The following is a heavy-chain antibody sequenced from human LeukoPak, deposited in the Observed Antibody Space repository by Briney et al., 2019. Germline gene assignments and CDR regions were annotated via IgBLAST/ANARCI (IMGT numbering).Heavy chain of an antibody. CDR3: ARDFDDSSHTLNSDAFDI. J-gene: IGHJ3*02. Sequence: PSETLSLTCTVSGGSISSSSYYWGWIRQPPGKGLEWIGSIYYSGSTYYNPSLKSRVTISVDTSKNQFSLKLSSVTAADTAVYYCARDFDDSSHTLNSDAFDIWAKGQWSPSLQ. V-gene: IGHV4-39*07. D-gene: IGHD3-22*01. CDR1: GGSISSSSYY. CDR2: IYYSGST.